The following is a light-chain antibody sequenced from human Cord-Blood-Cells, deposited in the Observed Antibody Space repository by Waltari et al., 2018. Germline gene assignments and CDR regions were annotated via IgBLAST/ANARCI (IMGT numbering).Light chain of an antibody. J-gene: IGLJ3*02. CDR3: AAWDDSLNGWV. CDR2: SNN. CDR1: SSNIGRNT. Sequence: QSVLTQPPSASGTPGQRVTISCSGSSSNIGRNTLTWYQQLPGTAPKLLIYSNNQRPSGVPDRFSGSKSGTSASLAISGLQSEDEADYYCAAWDDSLNGWVFGGGTKLTVL. V-gene: IGLV1-44*01.